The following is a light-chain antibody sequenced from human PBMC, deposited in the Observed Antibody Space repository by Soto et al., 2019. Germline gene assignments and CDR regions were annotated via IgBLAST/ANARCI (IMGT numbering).Light chain of an antibody. CDR1: QGISNY. CDR2: AAS. CDR3: QNYNSAPRT. J-gene: IGKJ1*01. Sequence: DIQMTQSPSSLSASIGDRVTISCRASQGISNYLAWNQQKPGKVPKLLIYAASTPHSGVPSRFSGRGSGTDFTLSISSLQPEDVATYYCQNYNSAPRTFGQGTKVEIK. V-gene: IGKV1-27*01.